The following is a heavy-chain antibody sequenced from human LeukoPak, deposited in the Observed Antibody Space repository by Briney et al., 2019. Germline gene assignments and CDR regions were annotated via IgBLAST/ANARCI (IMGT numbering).Heavy chain of an antibody. CDR2: IIPILGIA. D-gene: IGHD1-26*01. CDR1: GGTFSSYA. CDR3: ARDRSGSYYVGYFDY. Sequence: SVKVSCKASGGTFSSYAISWVRQTPGQGLEWMGRIIPILGIANYARKFQGRVTITADKSTSTAYMELSSLRSEDTAVYYCARDRSGSYYVGYFDYWGQGTLVTVSS. J-gene: IGHJ4*02. V-gene: IGHV1-69*04.